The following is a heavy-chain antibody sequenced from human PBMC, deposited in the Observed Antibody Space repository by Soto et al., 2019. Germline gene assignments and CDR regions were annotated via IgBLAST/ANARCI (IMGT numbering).Heavy chain of an antibody. D-gene: IGHD3-3*01. J-gene: IGHJ3*02. Sequence: RASVKVSCKASGYTFTSYDINWVRQATGQGLEWMGWMNPNSGNTGYAQKFQGRVTMTRNTSISTAYMELSSLRSEDTAVYYCARGGYDYDFWSGSTAFDIWGQGTMVTVSS. V-gene: IGHV1-8*01. CDR3: ARGGYDYDFWSGSTAFDI. CDR2: MNPNSGNT. CDR1: GYTFTSYD.